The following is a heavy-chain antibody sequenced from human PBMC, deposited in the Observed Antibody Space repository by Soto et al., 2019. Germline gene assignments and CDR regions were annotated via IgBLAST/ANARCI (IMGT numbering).Heavy chain of an antibody. CDR3: ARGLNGRRYFDWLLPFDY. CDR2: INHSGST. Sequence: QVQLQQWGAGLLKPSETLSLTCAVYGGSFSGYYWSWIRQPPGKGLEWIGEINHSGSTNYNPSLKSRGPISVDTSKNQFSLKLSSVTAADTAVYYCARGLNGRRYFDWLLPFDYWGQGTLVTVSS. V-gene: IGHV4-34*01. D-gene: IGHD3-9*01. J-gene: IGHJ4*02. CDR1: GGSFSGYY.